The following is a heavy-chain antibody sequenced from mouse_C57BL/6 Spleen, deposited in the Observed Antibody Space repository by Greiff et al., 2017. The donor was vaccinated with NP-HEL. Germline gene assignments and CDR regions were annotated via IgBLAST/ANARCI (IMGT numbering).Heavy chain of an antibody. CDR2: ISDGGSYT. V-gene: IGHV5-4*01. CDR3: ARDRGLRRGAWFAY. D-gene: IGHD2-4*01. J-gene: IGHJ3*01. Sequence: EVQRVESGGGLVKPGGSLKLSCAASGFTFSSYAMSWVRQTPEKRLEWVATISDGGSYTYYPDNVKGRFTISRDNAKSNLYLQMSHLKSEDTAMYYCARDRGLRRGAWFAYWGQGTLVTVSA. CDR1: GFTFSSYA.